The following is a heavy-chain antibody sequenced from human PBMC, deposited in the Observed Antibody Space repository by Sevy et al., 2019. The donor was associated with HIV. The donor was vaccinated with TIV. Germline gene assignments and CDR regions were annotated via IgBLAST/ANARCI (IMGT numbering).Heavy chain of an antibody. V-gene: IGHV3-23*01. CDR3: AKDLGATTVTFFDY. CDR2: ISGSGGST. J-gene: IGHJ4*02. CDR1: GFTFSNAW. D-gene: IGHD4-17*01. Sequence: GGSLRLSCAASGFTFSNAWMSWVRQAPGKGLEWVSAISGSGGSTYYADSVKGRFTISRDNSKNTLYLQMNSLRAEDTAVYYCAKDLGATTVTFFDYWGQGTLVTVSS.